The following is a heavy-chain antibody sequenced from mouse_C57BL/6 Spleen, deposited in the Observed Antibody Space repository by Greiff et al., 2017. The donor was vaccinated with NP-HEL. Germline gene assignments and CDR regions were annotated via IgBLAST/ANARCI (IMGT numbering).Heavy chain of an antibody. CDR3: ARGIYDGYLYYFDY. V-gene: IGHV5-4*01. CDR2: ISDGGSYT. D-gene: IGHD2-3*01. J-gene: IGHJ2*01. CDR1: GFTLSSYA. Sequence: EVQLVESGGGLVKPGGSLKLSCAASGFTLSSYAMSWVRQTPEKRLEWVATISDGGSYTYYPNNVKGRFTISRDNAKNNLYLQMSHLKSEDTAMYYCARGIYDGYLYYFDYWGQGTTLTVSS.